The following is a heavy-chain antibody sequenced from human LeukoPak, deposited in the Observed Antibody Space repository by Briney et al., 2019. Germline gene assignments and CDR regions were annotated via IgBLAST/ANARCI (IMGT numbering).Heavy chain of an antibody. CDR2: ISYDGSNK. CDR1: GFTFSSYG. Sequence: QSGGSLRLSCAASGFTFSSYGMHWVRQAPGKGLEWVAVISYDGSNKYYADSVKGRFTISRDNSKNTLYLQMNSLRAEDTAVYYCAKDRSSSGSDYWGQGTLVTVSS. D-gene: IGHD6-19*01. CDR3: AKDRSSSGSDY. V-gene: IGHV3-30*18. J-gene: IGHJ4*02.